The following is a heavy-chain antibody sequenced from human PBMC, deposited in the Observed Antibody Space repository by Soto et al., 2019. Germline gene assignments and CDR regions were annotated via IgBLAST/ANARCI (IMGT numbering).Heavy chain of an antibody. CDR3: AKDLAIAARYRHTFAAFDI. V-gene: IGHV3-23*01. CDR2: ISGSGGST. J-gene: IGHJ3*02. Sequence: GGSLRLSCAASGFTFSSYAMSWVRQAPGKGLEWVSAISGSGGSTYYADPVKGRSTISSDNSKNTMFLQMNSLRAEDPAAYYCAKDLAIAARYRHTFAAFDIWGQGTMVTVSS. D-gene: IGHD6-6*01. CDR1: GFTFSSYA.